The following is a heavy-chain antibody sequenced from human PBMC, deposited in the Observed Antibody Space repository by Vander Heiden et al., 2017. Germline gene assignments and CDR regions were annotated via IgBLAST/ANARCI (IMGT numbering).Heavy chain of an antibody. V-gene: IGHV3-23*01. D-gene: IGHD3-10*01. CDR1: GFPFRSHA. CDR3: AKSFGPGSFFDS. CDR2: ITSAGTTT. J-gene: IGHJ4*02. Sequence: EVQLLESGGGLVQPGGSLRLSCAASGFPFRSHAMSWVRQAPGKGLEWVSGITSAGTTTFFADSVKGRFTISRDNSKNTLYLQLSSLRAEDTAVYYCAKSFGPGSFFDSWGQGILVTVSS.